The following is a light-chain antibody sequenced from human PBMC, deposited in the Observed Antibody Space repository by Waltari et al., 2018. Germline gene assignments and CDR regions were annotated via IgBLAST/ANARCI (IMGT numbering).Light chain of an antibody. V-gene: IGKV3-20*01. Sequence: EIVLTQSPGTLSLSPGERATLSCRASQSVSSSHLAWYQQKPGQAPRLLIYGASSRATGIPDRFSGSGSGTDFTLTISRLEPEDFAVYYCQLERTFGQGTKVEIK. CDR1: QSVSSSH. J-gene: IGKJ1*01. CDR3: QLERT. CDR2: GAS.